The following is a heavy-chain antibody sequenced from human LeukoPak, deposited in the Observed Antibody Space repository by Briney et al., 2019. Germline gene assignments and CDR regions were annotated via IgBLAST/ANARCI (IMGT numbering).Heavy chain of an antibody. CDR2: ISAYNGNT. J-gene: IGHJ4*02. CDR1: GYTFTSYG. Sequence: ASVKVSCKASGYTFTSYGISWVRQAPGQGLEWMGWISAYNGNTNYAQKLQGRVTMTTDTSTSTAYMELRSLRSDDTAVYYCARSSSQCGGDCYQFDYWGQGTLVTVSS. V-gene: IGHV1-18*01. D-gene: IGHD2-21*02. CDR3: ARSSSQCGGDCYQFDY.